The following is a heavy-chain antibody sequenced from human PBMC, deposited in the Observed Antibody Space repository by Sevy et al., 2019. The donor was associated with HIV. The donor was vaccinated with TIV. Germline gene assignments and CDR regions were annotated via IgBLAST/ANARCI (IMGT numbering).Heavy chain of an antibody. V-gene: IGHV3-74*01. Sequence: GGSLRLSCAASGFTFSSYWMHWVRQAPGKGLVWVSRINMDGSSTSYADSVKGRFTISRDKAKNTMYLQMNSLRAEDTAVYFCSRGVVRLNYYFDYWGQGTLVTVSS. CDR2: INMDGSST. D-gene: IGHD3-22*01. CDR1: GFTFSSYW. CDR3: SRGVVRLNYYFDY. J-gene: IGHJ4*02.